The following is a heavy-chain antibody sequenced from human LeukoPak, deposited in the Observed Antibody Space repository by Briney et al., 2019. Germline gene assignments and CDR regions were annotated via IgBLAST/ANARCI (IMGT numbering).Heavy chain of an antibody. D-gene: IGHD2-8*01. J-gene: IGHJ4*02. Sequence: GGSLRLSCAASGFTFSDYYMSWIRQAPGKGLGWVSYISSSGSTTYYADSVKGRFTISRDNAKNSLYLQMNSLRAEDTAVYYCARDLGYCTNGVCHTRFDYWGQGTLVAVSS. V-gene: IGHV3-11*01. CDR3: ARDLGYCTNGVCHTRFDY. CDR2: ISSSGSTT. CDR1: GFTFSDYY.